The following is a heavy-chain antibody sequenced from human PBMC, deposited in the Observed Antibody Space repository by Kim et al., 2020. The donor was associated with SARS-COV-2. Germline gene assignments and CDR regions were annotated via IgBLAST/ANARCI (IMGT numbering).Heavy chain of an antibody. D-gene: IGHD3-10*01. V-gene: IGHV4-59*01. CDR3: ARADVGSITMVRGVISL. J-gene: IGHJ4*02. Sequence: LKSRVTISVDTSKNRFSLKLSSVTAADTAVYYCARADVGSITMVRGVISLWGQGTLVTVSS.